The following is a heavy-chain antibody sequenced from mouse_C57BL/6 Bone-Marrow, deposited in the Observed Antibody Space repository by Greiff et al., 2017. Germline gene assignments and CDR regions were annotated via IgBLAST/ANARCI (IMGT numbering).Heavy chain of an antibody. CDR1: GYTFTSYW. Sequence: QVQLQQPGAELVMPGASVKLSCKASGYTFTSYWMHWVKQRPGQGLEWIAEIDPSDSYTNYNQKFKGKSTLTVDKSSSTAYMQLSSLTSEDSAVYYCARDGQLRLPAWFAYWGQGTLVTVSA. J-gene: IGHJ3*01. CDR3: ARDGQLRLPAWFAY. V-gene: IGHV1-69*01. CDR2: IDPSDSYT. D-gene: IGHD3-2*02.